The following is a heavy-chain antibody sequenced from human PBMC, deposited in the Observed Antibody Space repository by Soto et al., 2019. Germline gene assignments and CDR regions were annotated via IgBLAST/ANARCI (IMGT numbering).Heavy chain of an antibody. CDR2: ISAYNGGT. Sequence: QVHLVQSGAEVKKPGASVKVSCKASGFIFTSYAITWVRKAPGQGLEWMGWISAYNGGTNYAHKFQGRVTMTTDTSTSTAYMELGSLTSDDTAVYYCARDFTGWPPDGVDSWGQGTLVTVSS. CDR1: GFIFTSYA. CDR3: ARDFTGWPPDGVDS. J-gene: IGHJ4*02. V-gene: IGHV1-18*01. D-gene: IGHD3-16*01.